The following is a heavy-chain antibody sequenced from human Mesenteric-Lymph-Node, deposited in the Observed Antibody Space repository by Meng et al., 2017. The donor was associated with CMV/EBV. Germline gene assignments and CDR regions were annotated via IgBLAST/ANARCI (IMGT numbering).Heavy chain of an antibody. CDR1: GGSFSGYY. V-gene: IGHV4-34*01. J-gene: IGHJ4*02. CDR2: INHSGST. D-gene: IGHD3-9*01. Sequence: QAHLLQWGAGLLKPSETLSGSCAVYGGSFSGYYWNWIRQSPEKGLEWIGEINHSGSTTYNPSFTSRIIISVDTSTNQISLNMSSVTAADTAVYYCARGSSYDILTGYFDYWGQGALVTVSS. CDR3: ARGSSYDILTGYFDY.